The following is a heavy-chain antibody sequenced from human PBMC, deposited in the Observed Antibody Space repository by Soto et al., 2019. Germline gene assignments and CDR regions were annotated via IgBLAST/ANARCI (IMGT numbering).Heavy chain of an antibody. D-gene: IGHD3-3*01. J-gene: IGHJ4*02. CDR2: IVPNVGTV. CDR1: GGTLSSFINYP. Sequence: VASVKVSCKASGGTLSSFINYPINWVRQAPGHGLEWMGGIVPNVGTVNYAQKFQGRVTVTADKSTGTAYMEVSSLRSEDTALYYCARRDTSGFLRYFDNWGQGTLVTVSS. V-gene: IGHV1-69*06. CDR3: ARRDTSGFLRYFDN.